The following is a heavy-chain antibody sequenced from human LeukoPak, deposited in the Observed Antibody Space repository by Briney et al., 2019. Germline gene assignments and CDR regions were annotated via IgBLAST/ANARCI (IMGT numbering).Heavy chain of an antibody. CDR1: GFTFGDYA. V-gene: IGHV3-49*04. D-gene: IGHD6-13*01. Sequence: PGRSLRLSCTASGFTFGDYAMSWVRQAPGKGLEWVGFIRSKAYGGTTEYAASVKGRLTISRDDSKSIAYLQMNSLKTEDTAVYYCTRYSWYYFDYWGQGTLVTVSS. CDR3: TRYSWYYFDY. CDR2: IRSKAYGGTT. J-gene: IGHJ4*02.